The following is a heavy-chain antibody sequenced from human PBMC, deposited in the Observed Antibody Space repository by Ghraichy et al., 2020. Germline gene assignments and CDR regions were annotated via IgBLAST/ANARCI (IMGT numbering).Heavy chain of an antibody. Sequence: ESLNISCSVSGDSMSSFYWSWIRQPAGKGLEWIGRIYSSGYSNYNPSLKSRVTMSVDRSKNQFSLRMLSVTAADTAVYYCARSADRGGAWDYWGQGTLVTVSS. V-gene: IGHV4-4*07. CDR2: IYSSGYS. D-gene: IGHD2-21*02. J-gene: IGHJ4*02. CDR1: GDSMSSFY. CDR3: ARSADRGGAWDY.